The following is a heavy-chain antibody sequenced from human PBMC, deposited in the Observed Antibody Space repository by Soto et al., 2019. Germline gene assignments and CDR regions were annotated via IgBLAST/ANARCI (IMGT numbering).Heavy chain of an antibody. CDR1: GYAFTNYY. CDR3: VRDGDTMVAETAYGGVAY. CDR2: INPNGGST. J-gene: IGHJ4*02. D-gene: IGHD3-10*01. Sequence: ASVKVSCKASGYAFTNYYIHWVRKAPGQGLESMGIINPNGGSTAYAQSFQGRVTLTRDTSTSTVYMELTSLRSEDTAVYYCVRDGDTMVAETAYGGVAYWGQGTMVMVSS. V-gene: IGHV1-46*03.